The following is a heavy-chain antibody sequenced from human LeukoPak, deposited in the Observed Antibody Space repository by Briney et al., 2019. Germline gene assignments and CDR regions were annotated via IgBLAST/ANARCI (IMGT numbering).Heavy chain of an antibody. V-gene: IGHV3-53*01. D-gene: IGHD1-26*01. Sequence: GGSLRLSCAVPGLIVSSNYMSWVRQAPGKGLEWVSTIYSDGYTYYAGSVKGRFTISRDNSKKTLYLQMNSLRAEDTAVYYCTRGGAGYPFDYWGQGTLVTVSS. J-gene: IGHJ4*02. CDR3: TRGGAGYPFDY. CDR2: IYSDGYT. CDR1: GLIVSSNY.